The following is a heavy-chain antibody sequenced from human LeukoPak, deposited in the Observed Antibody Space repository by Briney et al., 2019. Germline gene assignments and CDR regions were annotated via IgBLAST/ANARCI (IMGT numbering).Heavy chain of an antibody. V-gene: IGHV4-38-2*02. CDR1: SYYITNGYY. Sequence: PSETLSLTCTVSSYYITNGYYWGWIRQPPGKGLEYIGSVHHSGSTTYNPSLKSRVIISRDMSKNQFSLKLNSVTAADTAVYYCARRVSSYVGELSQTHWYFDVWGRGTLVTVSS. CDR3: ARRVSSYVGELSQTHWYFDV. CDR2: VHHSGST. D-gene: IGHD3-16*02. J-gene: IGHJ2*01.